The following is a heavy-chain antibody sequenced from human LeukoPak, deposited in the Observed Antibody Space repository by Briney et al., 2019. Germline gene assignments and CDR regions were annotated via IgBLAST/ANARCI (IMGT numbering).Heavy chain of an antibody. CDR2: ISSSSSTI. Sequence: GGSLRLSCAASGFSFSSYAMAWVRQAPGRGLEWVSYISSSSSTIYYADSVKGRFTISRDNAKNSLYLQMNSLRDEDTAVYYCARLGYCSGGSCFWGQGTMVTVSS. V-gene: IGHV3-48*02. CDR1: GFSFSSYA. D-gene: IGHD2-15*01. CDR3: ARLGYCSGGSCF. J-gene: IGHJ3*01.